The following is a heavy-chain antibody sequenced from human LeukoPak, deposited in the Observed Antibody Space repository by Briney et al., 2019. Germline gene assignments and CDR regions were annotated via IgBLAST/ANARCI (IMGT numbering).Heavy chain of an antibody. D-gene: IGHD4-23*01. CDR2: IIPIFGTA. CDR3: ARAPTPTVVGYYYYYYYMDV. Sequence: SVKVSCKASGGTFSSYAISWVRQAPGQGLEWMGGIIPIFGTANYAQKFQGRVTITADESTSTAYMELSSLGSEDTAVYYCARAPTPTVVGYYYYYYYMDVWGKGTTVTVSS. CDR1: GGTFSSYA. V-gene: IGHV1-69*13. J-gene: IGHJ6*03.